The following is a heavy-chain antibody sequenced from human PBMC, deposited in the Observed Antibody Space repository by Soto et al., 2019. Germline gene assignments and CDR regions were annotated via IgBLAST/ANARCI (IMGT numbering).Heavy chain of an antibody. CDR2: ISGSGGST. CDR3: ATDKSPRIVGATGTFDY. D-gene: IGHD1-26*01. J-gene: IGHJ4*02. V-gene: IGHV3-23*01. Sequence: PGGSLRLSCAASGFTFSNYAMSWVRQVPGKGLEWVSTISGSGGSTYYTDSVKGRFTISRDNSNNTLYLQMNSLRAEDTALYYCATDKSPRIVGATGTFDYWGQGTLVTVSS. CDR1: GFTFSNYA.